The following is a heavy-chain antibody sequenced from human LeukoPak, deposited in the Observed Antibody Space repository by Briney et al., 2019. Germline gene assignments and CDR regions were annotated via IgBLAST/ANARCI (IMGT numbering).Heavy chain of an antibody. CDR3: ARGAPLSYYHYGMDV. CDR1: GYTFTSYG. V-gene: IGHV1-18*01. CDR2: ISAYNGNT. J-gene: IGHJ6*02. Sequence: ASVKVSCKASGYTFTSYGISWVRQAPGQGLEGMGWISAYNGNTNYAQKLQGRVTMTTDTSTSTAYMELRSLRSDDTAVYYCARGAPLSYYHYGMDVWGQGTTVTVSS.